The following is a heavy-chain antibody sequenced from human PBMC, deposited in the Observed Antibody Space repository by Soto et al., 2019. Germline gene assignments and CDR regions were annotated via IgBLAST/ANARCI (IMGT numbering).Heavy chain of an antibody. V-gene: IGHV3-23*01. Sequence: GGSLRLSCAASGFTFSSYAMSWVRQAPGKGLEWVSAISGSGGSTYYADSVKGRFTISRDNSKNTLYLQMNSLRAEDTAVYYWAKGNTMIVVVITQIDYWGQGTLVTVSS. CDR2: ISGSGGST. D-gene: IGHD3-22*01. CDR3: AKGNTMIVVVITQIDY. J-gene: IGHJ4*02. CDR1: GFTFSSYA.